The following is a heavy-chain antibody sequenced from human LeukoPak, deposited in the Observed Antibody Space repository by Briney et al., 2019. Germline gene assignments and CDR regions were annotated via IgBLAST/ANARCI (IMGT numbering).Heavy chain of an antibody. J-gene: IGHJ4*02. D-gene: IGHD5-18*01. Sequence: SETLSLTCTVSGVSISGHSWSWIRQPPGKGLEWIGYVYGSGTTNYNPSLKSRITISVDTSNNQFSLKLSSVTAADTALYYCARLSGYSYTDSWGRGTLVTVSS. CDR3: ARLSGYSYTDS. CDR1: GVSISGHS. CDR2: VYGSGTT. V-gene: IGHV4-59*08.